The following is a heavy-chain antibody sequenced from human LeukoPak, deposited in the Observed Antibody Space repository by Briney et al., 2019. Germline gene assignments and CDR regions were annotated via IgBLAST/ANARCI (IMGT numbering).Heavy chain of an antibody. V-gene: IGHV4-34*01. CDR3: AGTWNTVDY. J-gene: IGHJ4*02. Sequence: SETLSLTCAVYGGSFSGYYWSWIRQPPGKGLEWIGEINHSGSTNYNPSLKSRVTISVGTSKNQFSLKLSSVTAADTAVYYCAGTWNTVDYWGQGTLVTVSS. CDR1: GGSFSGYY. D-gene: IGHD1/OR15-1a*01. CDR2: INHSGST.